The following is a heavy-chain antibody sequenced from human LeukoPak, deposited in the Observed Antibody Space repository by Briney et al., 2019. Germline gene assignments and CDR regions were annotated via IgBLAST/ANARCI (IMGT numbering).Heavy chain of an antibody. CDR1: GGSVSRGSYY. V-gene: IGHV4-61*01. CDR3: ARDPRSSGYCSGGSCSDWFDP. D-gene: IGHD2-15*01. J-gene: IGHJ5*02. Sequence: SETLSLTCTVSGGSVSRGSYYWSWIRQPPGKGLEWIGYIYYSGSTNYNPSLQSRVTISVDTSKNQFSLKLSSVTAADTAVYYCARDPRSSGYCSGGSCSDWFDPWGQGTLVTVSS. CDR2: IYYSGST.